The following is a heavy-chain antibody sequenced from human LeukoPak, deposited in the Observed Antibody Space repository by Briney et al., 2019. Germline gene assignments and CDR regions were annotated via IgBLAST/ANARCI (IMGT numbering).Heavy chain of an antibody. CDR3: ARGARYYGSGTVGNYYYYMDV. CDR2: INHSGST. CDR1: GGSFSGDY. V-gene: IGHV4-34*01. D-gene: IGHD3-10*01. Sequence: PSETLSLTCAVYGGSFSGDYWSWIRQPPGKGLEWIGEINHSGSTNYNPSLKSRVTISVDTSKNQFSLKLSSVTAADTAVYYCARGARYYGSGTVGNYYYYMDVWGKGTTVTVSS. J-gene: IGHJ6*03.